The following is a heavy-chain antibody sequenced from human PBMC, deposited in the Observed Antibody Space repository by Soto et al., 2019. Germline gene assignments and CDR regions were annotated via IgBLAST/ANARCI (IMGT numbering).Heavy chain of an antibody. V-gene: IGHV3-30-3*01. J-gene: IGHJ6*02. CDR1: GFTFSSYA. CDR3: ARDRVGWPTDYYYYGMDV. CDR2: ISYDGSNK. Sequence: PGGSLRLSCAASGFTFSSYAMHWVRQAPGKGLEWVAVISYDGSNKYYADSVKGRFTISRDNSKNTLYLQMNSLRAEDTAVYYCARDRVGWPTDYYYYGMDVWGQGTSVTVSS. D-gene: IGHD6-19*01.